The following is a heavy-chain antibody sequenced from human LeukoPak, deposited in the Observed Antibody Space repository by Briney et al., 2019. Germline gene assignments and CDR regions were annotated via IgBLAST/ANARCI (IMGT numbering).Heavy chain of an antibody. V-gene: IGHV3-21*01. CDR1: GGSISSSS. CDR2: ISSSSSYI. J-gene: IGHJ4*02. Sequence: PSETLSLTCTVSGGSISSSSYYWAWIRQPPGKGLEWVSSISSSSSYIYYADSVKGRFTISRDNAKNSLYLQMNSLRAEDTAVYYCARGRYYYDSSGYDIDYWGQGTLVTVSS. CDR3: ARGRYYYDSSGYDIDY. D-gene: IGHD3-22*01.